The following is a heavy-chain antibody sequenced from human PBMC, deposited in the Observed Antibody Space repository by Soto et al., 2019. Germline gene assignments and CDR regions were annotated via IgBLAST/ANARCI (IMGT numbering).Heavy chain of an antibody. J-gene: IGHJ4*02. Sequence: QVQLVESGGGLVKPGGSLRLSCVASGFTFNDYYMSWIRQAPGKGLVWVSYISSSSGYTNYADSVKGRFTISRDNARNSLYLQMNSLRAEDTAVYYCARGGTTVTDFWGQGTLVTVSS. V-gene: IGHV3-11*06. CDR3: ARGGTTVTDF. CDR2: ISSSSGYT. CDR1: GFTFNDYY. D-gene: IGHD4-17*01.